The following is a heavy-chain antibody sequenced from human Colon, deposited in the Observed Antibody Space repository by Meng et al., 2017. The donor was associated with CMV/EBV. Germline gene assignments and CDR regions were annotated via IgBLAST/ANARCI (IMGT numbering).Heavy chain of an antibody. Sequence: LSCAASGFAFSPYAMHWLRQAPGKGLEWVAFISFEGSNQYYADSVEGRFTISRDNSKSTVFLQMNSLRAEDTAVYYCAKSAPGKAFDPWGQGTLVTVSS. CDR3: AKSAPGKAFDP. V-gene: IGHV3-30-3*02. CDR2: ISFEGSNQ. J-gene: IGHJ5*02. CDR1: GFAFSPYA. D-gene: IGHD4-23*01.